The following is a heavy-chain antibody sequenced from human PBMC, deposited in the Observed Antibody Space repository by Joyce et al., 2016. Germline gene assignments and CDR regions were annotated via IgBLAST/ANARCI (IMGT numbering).Heavy chain of an antibody. D-gene: IGHD3-10*02. CDR2: IYHSGST. Sequence: QVRVRESGPGLVKASQTLSLICTVSGGSISSSPYYWSWVRQLPGKGLEWIGHIYHSGSTYYKPSLQSRVTLSIDTSKNQFSLKVTSVTAADTAIYYCVRDGRGLVYGAPYGMDVWGQGITVTVSS. CDR3: VRDGRGLVYGAPYGMDV. CDR1: GGSISSSPYY. J-gene: IGHJ6*02. V-gene: IGHV4-31*03.